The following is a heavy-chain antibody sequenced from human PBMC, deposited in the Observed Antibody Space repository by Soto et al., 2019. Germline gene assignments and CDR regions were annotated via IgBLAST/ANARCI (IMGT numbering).Heavy chain of an antibody. V-gene: IGHV1-69*14. J-gene: IGHJ3*02. D-gene: IGHD2-15*01. CDR2: IIPFFGSV. CDR3: ARGHQYGGKSDAFET. CDR1: GLTFSGST. Sequence: QVQLVQSWAEVKKPGSSVRVSCKASGLTFSGSTLTWLRHAPGQGTEWLGGIIPFFGSVDYAPKFQDRVPITADKSTFTSYMELRSLRFDDTAVYYCARGHQYGGKSDAFETWGQGTVVTV.